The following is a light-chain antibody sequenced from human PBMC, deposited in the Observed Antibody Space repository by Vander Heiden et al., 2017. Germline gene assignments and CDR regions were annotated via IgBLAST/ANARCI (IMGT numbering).Light chain of an antibody. V-gene: IGKV1-5*03. CDR1: QTISSW. CDR2: KTS. CDR3: QQYNSFLVT. J-gene: IGKJ4*01. Sequence: DIQMTQSPSTLSASVGDRVTITCRASQTISSWLAWFQQKPGKAPKLLIYKTSSLESGVPSRFSGSGSGTEFTLTISSLQPDDFATYYCQQYNSFLVTFGGETKVGIK.